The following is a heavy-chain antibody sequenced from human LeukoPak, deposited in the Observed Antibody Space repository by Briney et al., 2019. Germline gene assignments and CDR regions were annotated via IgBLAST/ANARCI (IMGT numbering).Heavy chain of an antibody. J-gene: IGHJ4*02. CDR1: GFTFSTYA. D-gene: IGHD3-22*01. Sequence: PGGSLRLSCAASGFTFSTYAVSWVRQAPGKGLEWVSTISDTGGSTYYADSVKGRFTISRDNSKNTLYLQMNSLRAEDTAVYYCAKPAQYYYDSSGYWAPYYFDYWGQGTLVTVSS. CDR2: ISDTGGST. V-gene: IGHV3-23*01. CDR3: AKPAQYYYDSSGYWAPYYFDY.